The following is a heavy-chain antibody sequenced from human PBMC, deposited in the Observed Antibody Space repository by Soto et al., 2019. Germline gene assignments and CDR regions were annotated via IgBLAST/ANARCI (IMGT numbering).Heavy chain of an antibody. D-gene: IGHD3-3*02. Sequence: GGSLRLSCAASGFAFSSYWMHWFRQAPGKGLVWVSRINSDGSSTSYAVSVKGRFTISRDNAKNTLYLQMNSLRAEDTAVYYCARDSTFSPPYYGMDVWGQGTTVTVSS. J-gene: IGHJ6*02. V-gene: IGHV3-74*01. CDR1: GFAFSSYW. CDR2: INSDGSST. CDR3: ARDSTFSPPYYGMDV.